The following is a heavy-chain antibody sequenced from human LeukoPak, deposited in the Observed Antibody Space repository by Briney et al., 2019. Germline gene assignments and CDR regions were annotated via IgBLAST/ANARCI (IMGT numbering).Heavy chain of an antibody. CDR1: GFIFSSYS. CDR2: ITSSSSYI. D-gene: IGHD1-26*01. V-gene: IGHV3-21*06. J-gene: IGHJ6*03. CDR3: ARDPYSGNYGAYYYYMDV. Sequence: PGGSLRLSCAASGFIFSSYSMNWVRQAPGKGLEWVSSITSSSSYIYYADSVKGRFTISRDNAKNSLYLQMDSLRVEDTAEYYCARDPYSGNYGAYYYYMDVWGKGTTVTVSS.